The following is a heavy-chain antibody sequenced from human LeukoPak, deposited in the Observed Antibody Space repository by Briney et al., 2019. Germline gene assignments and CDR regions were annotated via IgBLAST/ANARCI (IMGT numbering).Heavy chain of an antibody. CDR3: ATNSGWRFDY. V-gene: IGHV4-4*02. J-gene: IGHJ4*02. CDR1: GGSISSDYW. CDR2: IYHSGSA. D-gene: IGHD6-19*01. Sequence: PSETLSLTCAVSGGSISSDYWWSWVRQPPGKGLEWIGEIYHSGSANYNPSLKSRVTISVDKSKNQFSLKLSSVTAADTAVYYCATNSGWRFDYWGQGTLVTVSS.